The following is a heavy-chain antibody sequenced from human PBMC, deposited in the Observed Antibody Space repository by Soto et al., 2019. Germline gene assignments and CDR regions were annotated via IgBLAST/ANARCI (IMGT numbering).Heavy chain of an antibody. CDR2: IWYDGSNK. CDR1: GFTFSSYG. J-gene: IGHJ6*02. Sequence: QVQLVESGGGVVQPGRSLRLSGAASGFTFSSYGMHWVRQAPGKGLEWVAVIWYDGSNKYYADSVKGRFTIARDNSKNTLYLQMNRLRAEDTAVYYCARGGDYYSGMDVWGQGPKVTVSS. CDR3: ARGGDYYSGMDV. V-gene: IGHV3-33*01.